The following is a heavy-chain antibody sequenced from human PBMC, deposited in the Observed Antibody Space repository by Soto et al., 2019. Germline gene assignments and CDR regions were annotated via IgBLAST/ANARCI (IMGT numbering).Heavy chain of an antibody. J-gene: IGHJ3*02. CDR2: IYYSGST. CDR3: ARHTSAHGGYDAFDI. V-gene: IGHV4-39*01. D-gene: IGHD3-16*01. Sequence: SSETLSPTCPVPGGSLSRSKYYRGWIPPPPGKGLEWIGSIYYSGSTYYNPSLKSRVTISVDTSKNQFSLKLSSVTAADTAVYYCARHTSAHGGYDAFDIWGQGTMVTVSS. CDR1: GGSLSRSKYY.